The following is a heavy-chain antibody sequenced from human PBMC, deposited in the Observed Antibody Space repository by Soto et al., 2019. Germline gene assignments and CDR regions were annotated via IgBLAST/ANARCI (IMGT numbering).Heavy chain of an antibody. D-gene: IGHD5-12*01. CDR1: GGSISNNNW. J-gene: IGHJ5*01. CDR3: ARGGSGYDWFDS. V-gene: IGHV4-4*02. Sequence: QVQLQQSGPGLVKPSETLSLTCAVSGGSISNNNWWSWVRQPPGKGLEWIGEIYHSGRTNYNPSLQSRVSISADKPTNHSSLNLNSVTAADTAIYYCARGGSGYDWFDSWGQGTLVTVSS. CDR2: IYHSGRT.